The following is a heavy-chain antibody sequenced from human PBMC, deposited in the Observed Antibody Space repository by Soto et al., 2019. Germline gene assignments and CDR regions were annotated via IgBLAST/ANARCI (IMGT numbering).Heavy chain of an antibody. Sequence: WGSLRLSCAASGFTVSNYAMSWIRQAPGKGLEWVSTIRETGNTYYADSVRGRFATSRDNSENTLYLQMSSLRAEDTAVYYCAKQQMGVIRALDYWGQGTLVTVS. V-gene: IGHV3-23*01. J-gene: IGHJ4*02. CDR3: AKQQMGVIRALDY. CDR2: IRETGNT. CDR1: GFTVSNYA. D-gene: IGHD1-26*01.